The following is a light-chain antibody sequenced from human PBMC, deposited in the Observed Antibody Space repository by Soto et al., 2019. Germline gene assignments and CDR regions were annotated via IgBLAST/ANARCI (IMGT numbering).Light chain of an antibody. J-gene: IGKJ2*01. CDR3: QQLNSYPPYT. Sequence: IQLTQSPSSLSASVGDRVTITCRASQGISSYLAWYQQKPGKAPKLLIYAASTLQSWVPSRFSGSGYGTDFTLTISSLQPEDFATYYCQQLNSYPPYTFGQGTKLEIK. CDR1: QGISSY. V-gene: IGKV1-9*01. CDR2: AAS.